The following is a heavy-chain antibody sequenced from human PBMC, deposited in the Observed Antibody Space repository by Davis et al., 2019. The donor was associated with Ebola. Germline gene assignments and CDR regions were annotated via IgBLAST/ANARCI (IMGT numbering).Heavy chain of an antibody. CDR2: IYYSGST. CDR1: GGSFSGYY. CDR3: ARGIQLPYYYYGMDV. Sequence: PSETLSLTCAVYGGSFSGYYWSWIRQPPGKGLEWIGYIYYSGSTNYNPSLKSRVTISVDTSKNQFSLKLSSVTAADTAVYYCARGIQLPYYYYGMDVWGQGTTVTVSS. D-gene: IGHD5-18*01. J-gene: IGHJ6*02. V-gene: IGHV4-59*01.